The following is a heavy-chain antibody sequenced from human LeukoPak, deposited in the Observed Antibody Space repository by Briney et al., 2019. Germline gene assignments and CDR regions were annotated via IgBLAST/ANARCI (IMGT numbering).Heavy chain of an antibody. J-gene: IGHJ4*02. CDR3: AGVSLGYYYDN. V-gene: IGHV1-69*04. D-gene: IGHD3-16*01. Sequence: SVKVSCKASGGTFSSYAISWVRQAPGQGLEWMGRIIPILGIANYAQKFQGRVMITADKSTSTAYMELSSLRSEDTAVYYCAGVSLGYYYDNWGQGTLVTVSS. CDR2: IIPILGIA. CDR1: GGTFSSYA.